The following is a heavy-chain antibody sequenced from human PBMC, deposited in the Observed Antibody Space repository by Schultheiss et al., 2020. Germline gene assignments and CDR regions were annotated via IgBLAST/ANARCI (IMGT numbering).Heavy chain of an antibody. V-gene: IGHV1-58*01. D-gene: IGHD2-2*01. CDR2: IVVGSGNT. CDR3: AAERYCSSTSCIVQAGV. CDR1: GFTFTSSA. J-gene: IGHJ6*04. Sequence: SVKVSCKASGFTFTSSAVQWVRQARGQRLEWIGWIVVGSGNTNYAQKFHERVTITRDMSTSTAYMELSSLRSEDTAVYYCAAERYCSSTSCIVQAGVWGKGTTVTVSS.